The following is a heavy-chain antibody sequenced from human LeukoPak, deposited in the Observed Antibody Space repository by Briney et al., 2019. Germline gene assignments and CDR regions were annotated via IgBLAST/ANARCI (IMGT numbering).Heavy chain of an antibody. CDR3: ASSYGSRYCSGGSCPAPYYYGMDV. D-gene: IGHD2-15*01. V-gene: IGHV3-53*01. CDR2: IYSGGST. Sequence: QPGGSLRLSCAASGFTFSSYAMSWVRQAPGKGLEWVSVIYSGGSTYYADSVKGRFTISRDNSKNTLYLQMNSLRAEDTAVYYCASSYGSRYCSGGSCPAPYYYGMDVWGQGTTVTVSS. J-gene: IGHJ6*02. CDR1: GFTFSSYA.